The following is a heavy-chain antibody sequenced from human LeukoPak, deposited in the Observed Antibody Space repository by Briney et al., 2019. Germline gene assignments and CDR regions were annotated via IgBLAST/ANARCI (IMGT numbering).Heavy chain of an antibody. CDR2: ISGSGSIT. Sequence: GGSLRLSCTASGFTFSSSVMSWVRQAPGKGLEWVSAISGSGSITYYADSVKGRFTISRDNSQSTLHLQIDSLRAEDTAVYYCAKLVAHWGQGTLVTVSS. D-gene: IGHD5-12*01. J-gene: IGHJ4*02. CDR3: AKLVAH. V-gene: IGHV3-23*01. CDR1: GFTFSSSV.